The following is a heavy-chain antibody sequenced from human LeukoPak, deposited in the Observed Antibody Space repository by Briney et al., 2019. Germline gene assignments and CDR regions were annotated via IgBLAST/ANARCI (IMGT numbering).Heavy chain of an antibody. CDR1: GFTFDDYA. J-gene: IGHJ6*02. D-gene: IGHD3-3*01. CDR2: ISWNSGSI. V-gene: IGHV3-9*01. Sequence: GGSLRLSCAASGFTFDDYAMHWVRQAPGKGLEWVSGISWNSGSIGYADSVKGRFTISRDNAKNSLYLQMNSLRAEDTALYYCAKDIRFLEWERYYGMDVWGQGTTVTVSS. CDR3: AKDIRFLEWERYYGMDV.